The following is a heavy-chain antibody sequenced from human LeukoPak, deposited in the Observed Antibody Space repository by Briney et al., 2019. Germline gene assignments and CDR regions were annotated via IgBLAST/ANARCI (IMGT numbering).Heavy chain of an antibody. CDR2: IKTKTDGGTA. D-gene: IGHD6-19*01. CDR3: TTEWALAGNFY. CDR1: GFTFSGSA. Sequence: GGSLRLSCAASGFTFSGSAMHWVRQASGKGLEWVGRIKTKTDGGTADYAAPVKGRFTISRDDSKNTLYLQMNSLKTEDTAVYYCTTEWALAGNFYWGQGTLVTVSS. J-gene: IGHJ4*02. V-gene: IGHV3-15*01.